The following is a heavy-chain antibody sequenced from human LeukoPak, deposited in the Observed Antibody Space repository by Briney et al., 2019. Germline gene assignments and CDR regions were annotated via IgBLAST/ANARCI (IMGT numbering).Heavy chain of an antibody. Sequence: QPGGSLRLSCAASGFTFSSYWMHWVRQAPGKGLVWVSRINSDGSSTYYADSVKGRFTISRDNSRNTLYLQMNSLRAEDTAVYYCAKDFRTYYYDSSGDAFDIWGQGTMVTVSS. CDR2: INSDGSST. CDR1: GFTFSSYW. V-gene: IGHV3-74*01. D-gene: IGHD3-22*01. J-gene: IGHJ3*02. CDR3: AKDFRTYYYDSSGDAFDI.